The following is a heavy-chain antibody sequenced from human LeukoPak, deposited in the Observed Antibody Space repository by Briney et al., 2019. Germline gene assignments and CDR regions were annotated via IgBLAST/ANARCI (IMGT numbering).Heavy chain of an antibody. V-gene: IGHV1-69*01. Sequence: SAKVSCKASGGTFSGYAISWVRQAPGQGLEWMGGIIPIFGTANYAQKFQGRVTITADESTSAAYMELSSLRSEDTAVYYCARETAAGTFGYWGQGTLVTVSS. J-gene: IGHJ4*02. CDR3: ARETAAGTFGY. CDR1: GGTFSGYA. D-gene: IGHD6-13*01. CDR2: IIPIFGTA.